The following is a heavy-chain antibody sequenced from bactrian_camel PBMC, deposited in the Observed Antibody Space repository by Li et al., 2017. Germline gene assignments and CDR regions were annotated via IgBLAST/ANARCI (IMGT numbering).Heavy chain of an antibody. CDR2: INDGTT. V-gene: IGHV3S63*01. CDR1: GITFADSD. D-gene: IGHD1*01. J-gene: IGHJ6*01. Sequence: VQLVESGGGSVQAGGSLRLSCTASGITFADSDMGWYRQAPGSECEVLSAINDGTTSYADSVKGRFTISQDNAKNTVYLQMISLKPEDSAMYQCQAGRLYNGGWPVNQYGSLTWGQGTQVTVS. CDR3: QAGRLYNGGWPVNQYGSLT.